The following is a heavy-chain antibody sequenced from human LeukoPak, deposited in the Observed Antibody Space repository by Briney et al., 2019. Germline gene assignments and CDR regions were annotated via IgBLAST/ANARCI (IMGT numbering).Heavy chain of an antibody. D-gene: IGHD3-22*01. V-gene: IGHV3-49*04. Sequence: PGGSLRLSCTASGFTFGDYAMSWVRQAPGKGLEWVGFIRSKAYGGTTEYAASVKGRFTISRDDSKSIAYLQMNSLKTEDTAVYYCAKAKITLIVVANPNSGALDIWGQGTMVTVSS. CDR3: AKAKITLIVVANPNSGALDI. J-gene: IGHJ3*02. CDR1: GFTFGDYA. CDR2: IRSKAYGGTT.